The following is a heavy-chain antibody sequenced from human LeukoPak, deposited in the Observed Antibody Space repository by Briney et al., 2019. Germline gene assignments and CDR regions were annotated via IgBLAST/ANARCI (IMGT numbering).Heavy chain of an antibody. CDR1: GFTFSSYS. J-gene: IGHJ4*02. D-gene: IGHD1-14*01. CDR3: ARDHRAAFDY. CDR2: ISSSGSYI. V-gene: IGHV3-21*01. Sequence: PGGSLRLSCAASGFTFSSYSMNWVRQAPGKGLEWVSSISSSGSYIYYADSVKGRFTISRDNAKNSLYLQMNSLRAEDTAVYYCARDHRAAFDYWGQGTLVTVSS.